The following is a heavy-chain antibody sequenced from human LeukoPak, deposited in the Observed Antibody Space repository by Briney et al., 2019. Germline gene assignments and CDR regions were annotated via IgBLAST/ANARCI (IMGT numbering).Heavy chain of an antibody. V-gene: IGHV4-59*12. Sequence: SETLSLTCTVSGGSISSYYWSWIRQPPGKGLEWIGYIYYSGTTNYNPSLKSRVTILVDTSKNQFSLNLSSVTAADTAVYYCARYHSSGLDYWGQGTLVTVSS. CDR1: GGSISSYY. CDR3: ARYHSSGLDY. J-gene: IGHJ4*02. CDR2: IYYSGTT. D-gene: IGHD6-19*01.